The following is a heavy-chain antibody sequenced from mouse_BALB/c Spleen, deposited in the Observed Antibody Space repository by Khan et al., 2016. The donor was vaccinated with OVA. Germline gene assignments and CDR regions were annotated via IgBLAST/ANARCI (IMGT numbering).Heavy chain of an antibody. CDR3: ARTGYYYFDY. Sequence: EVELVESGGGLVQPGGSRKLSCAASGFTFSGFGMHWVRQAPEKGLEWVAYISSDSSTIYYADTVKGRFTTSRDNPKNTLFLQMTSLRSEDTAMYFCARTGYYYFDYWGQGTTLTVSS. V-gene: IGHV5-17*02. J-gene: IGHJ2*01. D-gene: IGHD2-3*01. CDR2: ISSDSSTI. CDR1: GFTFSGFG.